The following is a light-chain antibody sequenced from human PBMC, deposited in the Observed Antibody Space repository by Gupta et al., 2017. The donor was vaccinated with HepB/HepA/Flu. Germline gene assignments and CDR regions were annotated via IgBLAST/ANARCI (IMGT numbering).Light chain of an antibody. Sequence: QSALPQPASVSGSPGQSITLSCPGTSSDVGGYNYVSWYQQHPGKAPKLMIYDVSNRPSGVSNRFSGSKSGNTASLTISGLQAEDEADYYCSSYTSSSTVVFGGGTKLTVL. V-gene: IGLV2-14*03. J-gene: IGLJ2*01. CDR1: SSDVGGYNY. CDR3: SSYTSSSTVV. CDR2: DVS.